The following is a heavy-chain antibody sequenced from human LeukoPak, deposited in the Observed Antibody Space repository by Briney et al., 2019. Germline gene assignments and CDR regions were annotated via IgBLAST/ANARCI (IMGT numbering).Heavy chain of an antibody. Sequence: GGSLRLSCAASGLTFSSYAMSWVRQAPGKGLEWVSAISGSGGSTYYADSVKGRFTISRDNSKNTLYLQMNSLRAEDTAVYYCARAAYCGGDCYAPYDYWGQGTLVTVSS. V-gene: IGHV3-23*01. CDR2: ISGSGGST. CDR1: GLTFSSYA. CDR3: ARAAYCGGDCYAPYDY. D-gene: IGHD2-21*02. J-gene: IGHJ4*02.